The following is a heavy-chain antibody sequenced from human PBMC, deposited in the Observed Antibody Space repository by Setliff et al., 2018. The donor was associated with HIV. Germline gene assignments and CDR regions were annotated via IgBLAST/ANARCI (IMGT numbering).Heavy chain of an antibody. CDR1: GFTFSRYA. CDR3: AKTQTVITVYGPFDS. CDR2: ISGSGIGS. D-gene: IGHD4-4*01. Sequence: PGGSLRLSCAASGFTFSRYAMTWVRQAPGKGLEWVSAISGSGIGSYYPDSVKGRFTISRDNSKNTVYLQMNSLRAEDTAMYYCAKTQTVITVYGPFDSWGQGTPVTVSS. J-gene: IGHJ4*02. V-gene: IGHV3-23*01.